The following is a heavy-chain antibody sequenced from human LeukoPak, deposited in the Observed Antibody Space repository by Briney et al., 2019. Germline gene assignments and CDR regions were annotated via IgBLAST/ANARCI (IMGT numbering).Heavy chain of an antibody. J-gene: IGHJ4*02. Sequence: GGSLRLSCAASGLSFSSYDMVWVRQPPGEGLEWVSSISSSSSYIYYADSVKGRFTISRDNAKNSLHLQMNSLRAEDTAVYFCARDYGDLDYWGQGTLVTVSS. V-gene: IGHV3-21*01. D-gene: IGHD2-21*02. CDR1: GLSFSSYD. CDR2: ISSSSSYI. CDR3: ARDYGDLDY.